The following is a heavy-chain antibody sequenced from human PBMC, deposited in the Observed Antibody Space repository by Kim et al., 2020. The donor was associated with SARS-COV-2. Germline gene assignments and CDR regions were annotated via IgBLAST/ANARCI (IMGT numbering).Heavy chain of an antibody. V-gene: IGHV4-31*03. Sequence: SETLSLTCTVSGGSISSGGYYWSWIRQHPGKGLEWIGYIYYSGSTYYNPSLKSRVTISLDTSKNQFSLKLSSVTAADTAVYYCARSRLVPAARYYYGMDVWGQGTTVTVSS. J-gene: IGHJ6*02. CDR3: ARSRLVPAARYYYGMDV. CDR1: GGSISSGGYY. D-gene: IGHD2-2*01. CDR2: IYYSGST.